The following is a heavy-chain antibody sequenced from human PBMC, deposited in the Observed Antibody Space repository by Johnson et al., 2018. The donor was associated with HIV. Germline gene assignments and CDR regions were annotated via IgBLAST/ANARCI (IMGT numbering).Heavy chain of an antibody. CDR2: INWNGGST. Sequence: MQLVESGGGVVQPGRSLRLSCAASGFTFSDYYMIWIRQAPGKGLDWVSGINWNGGSTGYAGSVKGRFTISRDNDKNSLYLQMDSLRAEDTAVYYCARELRGLGAFDIWGQGTMVTVSS. J-gene: IGHJ3*02. CDR3: ARELRGLGAFDI. V-gene: IGHV3-20*04. CDR1: GFTFSDYY. D-gene: IGHD4-23*01.